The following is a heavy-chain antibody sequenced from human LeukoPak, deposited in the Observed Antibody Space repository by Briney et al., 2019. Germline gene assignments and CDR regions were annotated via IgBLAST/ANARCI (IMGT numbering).Heavy chain of an antibody. J-gene: IGHJ1*01. Sequence: GGSLRLSCAASGFTVSSNYMSWVRQAPGKGLEWVSVNYSGGSTYYADSVKGRFTISRDNSKNTPYLQMNSLRAEDTAVYYCARGYGSGSYLVQHWGQGTLVTVSS. CDR1: GFTVSSNY. CDR3: ARGYGSGSYLVQH. V-gene: IGHV3-66*01. D-gene: IGHD3-10*01. CDR2: NYSGGST.